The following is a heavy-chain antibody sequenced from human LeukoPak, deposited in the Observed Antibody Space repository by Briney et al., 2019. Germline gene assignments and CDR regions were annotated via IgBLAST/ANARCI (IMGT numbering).Heavy chain of an antibody. V-gene: IGHV3-48*03. CDR1: GFTLSSYE. J-gene: IGHJ5*02. D-gene: IGHD2-8*01. Sequence: PGGSLRLSCAASGFTLSSYEMNWVRQAPGKGLEWVSYISSSGGTTHYADSVKGRFTISRDNAKNSLSLQMNSPRAEDTAIYYCARDSQPFCNNGICYTKYNWFDPWGQGTLVTVSS. CDR3: ARDSQPFCNNGICYTKYNWFDP. CDR2: ISSSGGTT.